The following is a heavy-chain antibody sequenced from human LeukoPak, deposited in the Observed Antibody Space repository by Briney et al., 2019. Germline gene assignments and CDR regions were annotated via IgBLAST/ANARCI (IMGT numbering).Heavy chain of an antibody. V-gene: IGHV1-2*04. CDR3: ARGGDRMYGMDV. CDR1: GYTFTGYY. J-gene: IGHJ6*02. D-gene: IGHD2-21*02. CDR2: INPDSGGT. Sequence: ASVKVSCKASGYTFTGYYMHWVRQAPGQGLEWMGWINPDSGGTNYAQKFQGWVTMTRDTSISTAYMELSRLRSDDTAVYYCARGGDRMYGMDVWGQGSTVTVSS.